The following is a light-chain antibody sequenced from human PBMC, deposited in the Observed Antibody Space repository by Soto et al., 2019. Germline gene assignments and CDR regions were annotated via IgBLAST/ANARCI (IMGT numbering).Light chain of an antibody. CDR2: GAS. CDR3: QHYSTWLWT. V-gene: IGKV3-15*01. Sequence: EIAMTQSPATLSVSPGERATLSCRASQSVDSKLAWYQQKPGQGPRLLFYGASNRATGIPARFSGSGSGTEFTLTISSLQSEDFAVYYCQHYSTWLWTFGQGTKVEIK. CDR1: QSVDSK. J-gene: IGKJ1*01.